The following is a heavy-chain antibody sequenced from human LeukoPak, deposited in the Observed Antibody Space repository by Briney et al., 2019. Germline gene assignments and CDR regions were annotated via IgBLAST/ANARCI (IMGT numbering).Heavy chain of an antibody. J-gene: IGHJ4*02. CDR2: FGGSGANT. V-gene: IGHV3-23*01. D-gene: IGHD2-21*02. CDR1: GFTFSRYA. Sequence: GGSLSLSCAASGFTFSRYAMTWVRQAPGKGLEYVSAFGGSGANTYYADSVKGRLTISRDNSKNTLYLQMNSLRAEDTAVYHGAEAMGLLFFDYWGQGTLVTVAS. CDR3: AEAMGLLFFDY.